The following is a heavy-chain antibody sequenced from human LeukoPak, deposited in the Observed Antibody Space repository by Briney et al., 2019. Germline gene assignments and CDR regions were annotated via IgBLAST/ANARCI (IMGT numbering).Heavy chain of an antibody. CDR2: VSWNGGNI. Sequence: GGSLRLSCAASGFTFDDHAMHWVRRGPGKGLEWVSGVSWNGGNIGYADSVKGRFTISRDNAKNSLYLQMNSLRAEDTALYYCAKDHYGDYGYGMDVWGQGTTVTVSS. CDR3: AKDHYGDYGYGMDV. J-gene: IGHJ6*02. D-gene: IGHD4-17*01. V-gene: IGHV3-9*01. CDR1: GFTFDDHA.